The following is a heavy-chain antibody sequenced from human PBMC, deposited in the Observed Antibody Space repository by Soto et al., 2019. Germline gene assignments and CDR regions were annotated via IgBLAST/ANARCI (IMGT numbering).Heavy chain of an antibody. J-gene: IGHJ6*02. Sequence: SPTLSLTCAISGDSVSSNSAAWNWIRQSPSRGLEWLGRTYYRSKWYNDYAVSVKSRITINPDTSKSQFSLQLNSVTPEDTAVYYCARKLRYCSSTSCSYYGMDVWGQGTTVTVSS. CDR2: TYYRSKWYN. V-gene: IGHV6-1*01. CDR3: ARKLRYCSSTSCSYYGMDV. D-gene: IGHD2-2*01. CDR1: GDSVSSNSAA.